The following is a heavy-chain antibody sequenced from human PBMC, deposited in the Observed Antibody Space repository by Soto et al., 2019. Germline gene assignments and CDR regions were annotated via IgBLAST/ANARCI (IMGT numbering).Heavy chain of an antibody. CDR1: GGSISSGGYY. D-gene: IGHD1-1*01. CDR2: IYYSGST. CDR3: ATRVGYYYGMDV. V-gene: IGHV4-31*03. Sequence: ALSLTCTVSGGSISSGGYYWRWIRQHPGKCLEWIGYIYYSGSTYYNPSLKSRVTISVDTSKNQFSLKLSSVTAADTAVYYCATRVGYYYGMDVWGQGTTVTVYS. J-gene: IGHJ6*02.